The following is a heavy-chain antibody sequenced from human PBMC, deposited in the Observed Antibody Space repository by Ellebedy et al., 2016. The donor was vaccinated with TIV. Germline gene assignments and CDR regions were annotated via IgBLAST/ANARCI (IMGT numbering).Heavy chain of an antibody. CDR3: ARHSCSGGGCYSY. D-gene: IGHD2-15*01. J-gene: IGHJ4*02. CDR2: IYHSGST. V-gene: IGHV4-4*02. Sequence: SWVRQAPGKGLEWIGEIYHSGSTYYNPSLKSRVTISVDKSKNKFSLKLSSVTAADTAVYYCARHSCSGGGCYSYWGQGTLVTVSS.